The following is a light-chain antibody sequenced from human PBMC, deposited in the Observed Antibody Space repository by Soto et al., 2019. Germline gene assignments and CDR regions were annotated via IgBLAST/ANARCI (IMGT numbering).Light chain of an antibody. CDR2: GAS. CDR1: QSVSSSY. V-gene: IGKV3-20*01. J-gene: IGKJ1*01. CDR3: QQYAGSRT. Sequence: EIVLTQSPATLSLSPGERATLSCRASQSVSSSYLAWYQQKPGQAPRLLIYGASSRATGIPDRFSGSGSGTDFTLTISSLEPEDFAVYYCQQYAGSRTFGQGTKVDIK.